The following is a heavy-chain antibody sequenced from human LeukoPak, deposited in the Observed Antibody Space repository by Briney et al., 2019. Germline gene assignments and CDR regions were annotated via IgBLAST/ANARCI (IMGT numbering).Heavy chain of an antibody. CDR3: ARDADSSSFEYYMDV. Sequence: SVKVSCKASGGTFSSYAISWVRQAPGQGLEWMGGNIPIFGTANYAQKFQGRVTITADESTSTAYMELSSLRSEDTAVYYCARDADSSSFEYYMDVWGKGTTVTVSS. CDR1: GGTFSSYA. J-gene: IGHJ6*03. V-gene: IGHV1-69*13. D-gene: IGHD6-13*01. CDR2: NIPIFGTA.